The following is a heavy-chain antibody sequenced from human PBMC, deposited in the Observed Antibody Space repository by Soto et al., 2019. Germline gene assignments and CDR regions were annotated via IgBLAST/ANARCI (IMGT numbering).Heavy chain of an antibody. J-gene: IGHJ4*02. CDR3: ARQGNGAEGFDY. D-gene: IGHD4-17*01. V-gene: IGHV5-51*01. CDR2: FYPGDSDT. CDR1: GYYFPSYW. Sequence: PGESLKIACNGSGYYFPSYWTGWVRQMPGKGLEWMGIFYPGDSDTRYSPSFQGQVTISADRSISTAYLQWSSLKPSDTAMYYCARQGNGAEGFDYWGQGTLVTVSS.